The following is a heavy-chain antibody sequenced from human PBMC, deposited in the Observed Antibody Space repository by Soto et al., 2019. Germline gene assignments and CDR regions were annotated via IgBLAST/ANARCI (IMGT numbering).Heavy chain of an antibody. CDR2: ISAYNGNT. CDR1: GYTFTSYG. CDR3: ARDSSLIAALSFDP. D-gene: IGHD6-6*01. Sequence: GASVKVSCKASGYTFTSYGISWVRQAPGQGLEWMGWISAYNGNTNYAQKLRGRVTMTTDTSTSTAYMELRSLRSDGTAVYYCARDSSLIAALSFDPWGQGTLVTVSS. V-gene: IGHV1-18*04. J-gene: IGHJ5*02.